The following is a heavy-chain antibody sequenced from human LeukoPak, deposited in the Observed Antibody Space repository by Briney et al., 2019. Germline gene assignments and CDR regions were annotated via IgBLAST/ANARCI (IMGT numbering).Heavy chain of an antibody. V-gene: IGHV3-53*01. J-gene: IGHJ6*03. Sequence: GGSLRLSCAASGFTVSSNYMSWVRQAPGKGLEWVSAINDDTPYYADSVKGRFTVSRDNSKDTLYLQLNSLRAEDTAIYYCAKNGDRGAYCSGGTCYPYYYYYYMDVWGKGTTVTISS. D-gene: IGHD2-15*01. CDR1: GFTVSSNY. CDR2: INDDTP. CDR3: AKNGDRGAYCSGGTCYPYYYYYYMDV.